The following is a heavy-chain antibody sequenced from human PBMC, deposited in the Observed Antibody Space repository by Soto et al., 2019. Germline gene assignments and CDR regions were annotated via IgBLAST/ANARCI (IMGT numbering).Heavy chain of an antibody. D-gene: IGHD3-22*01. CDR2: IAYDGSNK. CDR1: GFAFSRYG. J-gene: IGHJ4*02. Sequence: LRPSCALSGFAFSRYGLHSVCQAAVNVLEGFAVIAYDGSNKYCSDSVEGRFTISRDNSKNTLYLQMHSLRAEDTAVYYCAKDNHPSLDYYYDSSGYYDYWGRGTLVTVSS. CDR3: AKDNHPSLDYYYDSSGYYDY. V-gene: IGHV3-30*18.